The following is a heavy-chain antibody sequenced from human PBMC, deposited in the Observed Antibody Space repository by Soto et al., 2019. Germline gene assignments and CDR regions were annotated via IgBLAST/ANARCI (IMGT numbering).Heavy chain of an antibody. Sequence: SETLSLTCTVSGGSISSTYWSWIRQPPGKGLEWIGYMYYSGSSNYNPSLKSRVTISVDTSKNQFSLKLRSVTAADTAVYYCAGSIYNGYRADVWGKGTTVTVSS. D-gene: IGHD5-12*01. CDR1: GGSISSTY. CDR2: MYYSGSS. V-gene: IGHV4-59*08. CDR3: AGSIYNGYRADV. J-gene: IGHJ6*04.